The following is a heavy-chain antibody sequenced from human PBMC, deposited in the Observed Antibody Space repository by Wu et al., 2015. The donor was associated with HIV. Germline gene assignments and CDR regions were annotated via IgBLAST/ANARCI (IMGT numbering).Heavy chain of an antibody. Sequence: VQLVQSGAEVKKPGSSVKVSCKASGGTFSSYAISWVRQAPGQGLEWMGGIIPIFGTANYAQKFQGRVTITADESTSTAYMKLSSLRSEDTAVYYCAKVLRGYYDFWSGYSNWFDPWGQGTLVTVSS. CDR3: AKVLRGYYDFWSGYSNWFDP. J-gene: IGHJ5*02. CDR1: GGTFSSYA. V-gene: IGHV1-69*12. D-gene: IGHD3-3*01. CDR2: IIPIFGTA.